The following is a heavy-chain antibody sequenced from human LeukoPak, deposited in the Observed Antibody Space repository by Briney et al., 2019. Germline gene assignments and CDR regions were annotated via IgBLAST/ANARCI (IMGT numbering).Heavy chain of an antibody. CDR1: GFTFSGSG. CDR2: IRYDGSDK. CDR3: AKDPHLGYCSSTSCYGVALHI. V-gene: IGHV3-30*02. J-gene: IGHJ3*02. Sequence: PGGSLRLSCAASGFTFSGSGMHWVRQAPGKGLEWVAFIRYDGSDKYYADSVKGRFTTSRDNSKNTLYLQMNSLRAEDTAVYYCAKDPHLGYCSSTSCYGVALHIWGQGTMVTVSS. D-gene: IGHD2-2*01.